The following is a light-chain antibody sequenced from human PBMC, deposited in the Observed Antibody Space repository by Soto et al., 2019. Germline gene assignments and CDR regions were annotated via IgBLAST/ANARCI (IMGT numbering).Light chain of an antibody. J-gene: IGLJ2*01. CDR1: SSDVGGYNY. Sequence: QSVLTQPRSVSGSPGQSVTFSCTGTSSDVGGYNYVSWYQQHPGKAPKVIIYDVSKRPSGVPDRISGSKSGNTASLTISGLQAEDEADYYCCSYAGSNTLVFGGGTKLTVL. V-gene: IGLV2-11*01. CDR2: DVS. CDR3: CSYAGSNTLV.